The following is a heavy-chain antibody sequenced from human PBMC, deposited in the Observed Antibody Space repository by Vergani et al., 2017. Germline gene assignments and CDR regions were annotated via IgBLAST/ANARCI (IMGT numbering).Heavy chain of an antibody. D-gene: IGHD4-11*01. Sequence: EVQLVESGGGLVQPGGSLRLSCVASGFPFRPYTMNWVRQGPGKGLEWLSYISSSRAAIKYADSVKGRFTISRDNAKNSLYLQMNSLRAEDTAVYYCAKERDDSNYGFDYWGQGTLVTVSS. V-gene: IGHV3-48*01. J-gene: IGHJ4*02. CDR3: AKERDDSNYGFDY. CDR2: ISSSRAAI. CDR1: GFPFRPYT.